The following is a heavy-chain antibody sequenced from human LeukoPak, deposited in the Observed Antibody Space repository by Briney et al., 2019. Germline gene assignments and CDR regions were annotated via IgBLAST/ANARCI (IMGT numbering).Heavy chain of an antibody. CDR1: GFTFSSYG. V-gene: IGHV3-33*06. CDR2: IWYDGSNK. J-gene: IGHJ4*02. D-gene: IGHD6-19*01. CDR3: AKSGHSSGWD. Sequence: PGGSLRLSCAASGFTFSSYGMHWVRQVPGKGLEWVAVIWYDGSNKYYADSVKGRFTISRDNSKNTLYLQMNSLRAEDTAVYHCAKSGHSSGWDWGQGTLVTVSS.